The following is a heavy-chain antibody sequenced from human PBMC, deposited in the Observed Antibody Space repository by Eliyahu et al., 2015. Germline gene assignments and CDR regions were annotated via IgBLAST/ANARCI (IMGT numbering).Heavy chain of an antibody. CDR2: IYYSGST. J-gene: IGHJ2*01. D-gene: IGHD3-10*01. CDR3: ARQNGSGSYGRYFDL. Sequence: QLQLQESGPGLVKPSETLSLTCTVXGXXISSSSYYWGWIXQPPGKGLEWIGSIYYSGSTYYNPSLKSRVTISVDTSKNQFSLKLSSVTAADTAVYYCARQNGSGSYGRYFDLWGRGTLVTVSS. V-gene: IGHV4-39*01. CDR1: GXXISSSSYY.